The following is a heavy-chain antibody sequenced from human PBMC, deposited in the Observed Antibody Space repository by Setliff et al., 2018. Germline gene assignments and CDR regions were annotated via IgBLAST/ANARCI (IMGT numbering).Heavy chain of an antibody. CDR2: IQNKAAGYGT. CDR3: TRDWDAALAN. D-gene: IGHD5-18*01. Sequence: PGGSLRLSCAASGLTFSHAWMTWVRQAPGKGLEWVARIQNKAAGYGTQHAASVKGRFYISRDDSKNSLYLQMNSLKIEDTAMYYCTRDWDAALANWGQGTLVTVSS. V-gene: IGHV3-72*01. CDR1: GLTFSHAW. J-gene: IGHJ4*02.